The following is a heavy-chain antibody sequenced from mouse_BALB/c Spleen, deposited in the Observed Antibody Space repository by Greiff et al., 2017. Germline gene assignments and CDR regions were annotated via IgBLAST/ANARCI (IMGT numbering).Heavy chain of an antibody. CDR1: GYSITSDYA. CDR3: ARSSSGGFAY. Sequence: EVQLQESGPGLVKPSQSLSLTCTVTGYSITSDYAWNWIRQFPGNKLEWMGYISYSGSTSYNPSLKSRISITRDTSKNQFFLQLNSVTTEDTATYYCARSSSGGFAYWGQGTLVTVSA. CDR2: ISYSGST. J-gene: IGHJ3*01. V-gene: IGHV3-2*02. D-gene: IGHD3-1*01.